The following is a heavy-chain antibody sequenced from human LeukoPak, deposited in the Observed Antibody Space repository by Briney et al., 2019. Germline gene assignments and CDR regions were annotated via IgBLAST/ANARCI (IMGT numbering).Heavy chain of an antibody. D-gene: IGHD3-10*01. CDR2: IIPIFGTA. J-gene: IGHJ4*02. V-gene: IGHV1-69*13. Sequence: ASVKVSCKASGGTFSSYAISWMRQAPGQGLEWMGGIIPIFGTANYAQKFQGRVTITADESTSTAYMELSSLRSEDTAVYYCASSRSGSYYKYYFDYWGQGTLVTVSS. CDR1: GGTFSSYA. CDR3: ASSRSGSYYKYYFDY.